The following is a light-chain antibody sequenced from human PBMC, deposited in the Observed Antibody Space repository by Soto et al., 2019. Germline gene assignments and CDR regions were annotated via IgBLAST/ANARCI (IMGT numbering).Light chain of an antibody. Sequence: DIQMTQSPSSLSASVGDRVTITCRASQSISSYLNWYQQKPGKAPKLLIHAASSLKSGVPSRFSGSGSGTYFTLTISSLQPEDFATYYCQQSYSTLYTFGQGTKLEIK. CDR1: QSISSY. CDR3: QQSYSTLYT. V-gene: IGKV1-39*01. CDR2: AAS. J-gene: IGKJ2*01.